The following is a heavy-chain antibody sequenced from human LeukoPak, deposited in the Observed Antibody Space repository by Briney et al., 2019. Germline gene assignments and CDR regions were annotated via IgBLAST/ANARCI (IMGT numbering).Heavy chain of an antibody. CDR2: IYFSGST. V-gene: IGHV4-30-4*01. CDR3: ARVSSNRYSYGRFDY. Sequence: PSETLSLTCTVSGGSISSGDHYWSWIRQPPGKGLEWIGYIYFSGSTYYNPSLKSRVTISVDTSKSQFSMKLSSVTAADTAVYYCARVSSNRYSYGRFDYWGQGTLVTVSS. CDR1: GGSISSGDHY. J-gene: IGHJ4*02. D-gene: IGHD5-18*01.